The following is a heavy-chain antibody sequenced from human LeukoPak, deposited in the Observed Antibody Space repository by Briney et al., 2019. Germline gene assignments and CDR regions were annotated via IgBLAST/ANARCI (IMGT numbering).Heavy chain of an antibody. CDR3: ARSGDYCRSNSCYTLKNHFDC. CDR1: GFTFSTYS. CDR2: ISSSSTTI. J-gene: IGHJ4*02. V-gene: IGHV3-48*01. Sequence: GGSLRLSCAASGFTFSTYSMTWVRQAPGKGLEWVSYISSSSTTIYYADSVKGRFTISRDNAKNSLYLQMNSLRAEDTAVYYCARSGDYCRSNSCYTLKNHFDCWGQGTLVTVSS. D-gene: IGHD2-2*02.